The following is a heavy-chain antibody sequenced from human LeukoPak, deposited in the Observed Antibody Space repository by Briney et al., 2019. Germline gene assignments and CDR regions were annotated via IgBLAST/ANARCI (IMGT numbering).Heavy chain of an antibody. Sequence: GGSLRLSCAASAFTFSSHWMYWVRQAPGKGLVWVARLSGDGITTRHADSVKGRFTISRDNAKNTLYLQMNSLRVEDTALYYCARGIASSRSVAIDLWGQGTLVAVSS. CDR3: ARGIASSRSVAIDL. D-gene: IGHD6-13*01. J-gene: IGHJ4*02. CDR2: LSGDGITT. CDR1: AFTFSSHW. V-gene: IGHV3-74*01.